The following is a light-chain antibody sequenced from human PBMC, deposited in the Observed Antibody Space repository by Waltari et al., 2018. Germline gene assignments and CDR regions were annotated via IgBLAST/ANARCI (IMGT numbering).Light chain of an antibody. CDR3: CSFAGYGIYV. V-gene: IGLV2-23*02. J-gene: IGLJ1*01. CDR2: EIS. CDR1: NSKVAILHL. Sequence: QSALTQPASVSGSPGQSITISCPAVNSKVAILHLVPWYQHHPRRNPSLLLYEISQRPSGISNRFSGSKSGNTASLTISGLQPEDEADYFCCSFAGYGIYVFGSGTQVSVL.